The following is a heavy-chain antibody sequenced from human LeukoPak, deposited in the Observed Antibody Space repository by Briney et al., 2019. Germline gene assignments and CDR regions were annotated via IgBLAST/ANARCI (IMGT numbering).Heavy chain of an antibody. D-gene: IGHD6-13*01. Sequence: GRSLRLSCAASGFTFSSYGMHWVRQAPGKGLEWVAVISYDGSNKYYADSVKGRFTISRDNSKNTLYLQMNSLRAEDTAVYYCARSPRAAAGTKSFWFDPWGQGTLVTVSS. V-gene: IGHV3-30*03. CDR2: ISYDGSNK. CDR3: ARSPRAAAGTKSFWFDP. J-gene: IGHJ5*02. CDR1: GFTFSSYG.